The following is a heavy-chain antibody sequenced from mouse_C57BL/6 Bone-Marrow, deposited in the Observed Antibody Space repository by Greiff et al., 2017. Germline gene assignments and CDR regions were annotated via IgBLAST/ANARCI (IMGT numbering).Heavy chain of an antibody. V-gene: IGHV5-4*01. CDR2: ISDGGSYT. CDR1: GFTFSSYA. CDR3: ARERGSTMVTTGFAY. Sequence: EVHLVESGGGLVKPGGSLKLSCAASGFTFSSYAMSWVRQTPEKRLEWVATISDGGSYTYYPDNVKGRFTISRDNAKNNLYLQMSHLKSEDTAMYYCARERGSTMVTTGFAYWGQGTLVTVSA. J-gene: IGHJ3*01. D-gene: IGHD2-2*01.